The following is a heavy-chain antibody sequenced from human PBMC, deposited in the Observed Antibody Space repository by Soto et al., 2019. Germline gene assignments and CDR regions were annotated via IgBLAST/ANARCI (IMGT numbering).Heavy chain of an antibody. CDR2: IYHSGST. CDR1: GYSISSGYY. CDR3: ARDGPITPAYYDFWSGYWYYFDY. J-gene: IGHJ4*02. D-gene: IGHD3-3*01. V-gene: IGHV4-38-2*02. Sequence: SETLALTCAFSGYSISSGYYSCCIRQPPGKGLEWIGSIYHSGSTYYNPSLKSRVTISVDTSKNQFSLKLSSVTAADTAVYYCARDGPITPAYYDFWSGYWYYFDYWGQGTLVTVSS.